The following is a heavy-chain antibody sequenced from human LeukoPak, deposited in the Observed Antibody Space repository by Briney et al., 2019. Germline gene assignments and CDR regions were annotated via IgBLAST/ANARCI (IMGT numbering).Heavy chain of an antibody. CDR2: IYYSRST. Sequence: SQTLSLTCTVSGGSISSGGYYWSWIRQHPGKGLEWIGYIYYSRSTYYNPSLKSRVTISVDTSKNQFSLKLSSVTAADTAVYYCARVEATYYYGSGSSDWFDPWGQGTLVTVSS. D-gene: IGHD3-10*01. V-gene: IGHV4-31*03. CDR1: GGSISSGGYY. J-gene: IGHJ5*02. CDR3: ARVEATYYYGSGSSDWFDP.